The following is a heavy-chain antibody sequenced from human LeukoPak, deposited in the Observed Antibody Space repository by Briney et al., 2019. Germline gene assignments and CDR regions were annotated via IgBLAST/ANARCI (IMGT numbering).Heavy chain of an antibody. Sequence: PGGSLRLSCAASGFPFSDYGMHWVRQAPGKGLEWVAFIRYDGNNKYYADSVKGRFTISRDNSKNTLYLQMNSLRAEDTAVYYCAKLGKTENHYGSGRFSHYYYMDVWGKGTTVTISS. CDR3: AKLGKTENHYGSGRFSHYYYMDV. CDR1: GFPFSDYG. J-gene: IGHJ6*03. D-gene: IGHD3-10*01. CDR2: IRYDGNNK. V-gene: IGHV3-30*02.